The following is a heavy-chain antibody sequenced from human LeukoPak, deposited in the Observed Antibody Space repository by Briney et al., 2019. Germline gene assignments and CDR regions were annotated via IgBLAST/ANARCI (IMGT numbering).Heavy chain of an antibody. CDR1: GYTFTDYS. V-gene: IGHV1-2*02. CDR3: ARLAVAGTRVYYFDY. Sequence: ASVKVSCKTSGYTFTDYSIHWVRQAPGQGLEWMGWINPNSGGTNYAQKFQGRVTMTRDTSISAAYMELSRLRSDDTAVYYCARLAVAGTRVYYFDYWGQGTLVTVSS. CDR2: INPNSGGT. D-gene: IGHD6-19*01. J-gene: IGHJ4*02.